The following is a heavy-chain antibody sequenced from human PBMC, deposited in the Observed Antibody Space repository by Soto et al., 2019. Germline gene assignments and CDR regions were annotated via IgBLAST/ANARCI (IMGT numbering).Heavy chain of an antibody. V-gene: IGHV4-59*01. CDR2: LYNTGST. CDR1: GASISRYY. CDR3: AIYLWGYCGVDCYPFDV. J-gene: IGHJ6*02. D-gene: IGHD2-21*02. Sequence: QVRLQESGPGLVKPSETLSLTCTVSGASISRYYWSWIRQSPGKGLEWIGYLYNTGSTIYNPSLKSRVTISVDTSKNQFSLKMSSVTAADTAVYYGAIYLWGYCGVDCYPFDVWGQVTTVTVSS.